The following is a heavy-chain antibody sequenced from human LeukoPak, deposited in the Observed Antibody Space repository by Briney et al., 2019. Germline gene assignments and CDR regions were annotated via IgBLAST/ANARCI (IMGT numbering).Heavy chain of an antibody. CDR1: GFTFSSYA. D-gene: IGHD3-3*01. CDR3: AKWGPHYDFWSGYFDY. Sequence: GGSLRLSCAASGFTFSSYAMRWVRQAPGKGLEWVSAISGSGGSTYYADSVKGRFTISRDNSKNTLYLQMNSLRAEDTAVYYCAKWGPHYDFWSGYFDYWGQGTLVTVSS. J-gene: IGHJ4*02. CDR2: ISGSGGST. V-gene: IGHV3-23*01.